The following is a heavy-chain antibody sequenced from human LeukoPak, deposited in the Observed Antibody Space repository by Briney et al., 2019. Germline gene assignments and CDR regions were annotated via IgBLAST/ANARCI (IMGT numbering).Heavy chain of an antibody. CDR3: AKDLNSNYYYYYGMDV. V-gene: IGHV3-23*01. CDR2: ISDNGGST. Sequence: GGSLRLSCAASGFTFTSYAMSWVRQAPGKGLEWVSAISDNGGSTYYADSVKGRFTISRDNSKNTLYLQMNSLRAEDTAVYYCAKDLNSNYYYYYGMDVWGQGTTVTVSS. D-gene: IGHD2/OR15-2a*01. J-gene: IGHJ6*02. CDR1: GFTFTSYA.